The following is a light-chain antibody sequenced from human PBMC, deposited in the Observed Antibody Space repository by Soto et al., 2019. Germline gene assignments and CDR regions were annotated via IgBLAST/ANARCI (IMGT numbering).Light chain of an antibody. CDR3: QQSGSSTP. V-gene: IGKV3-20*01. CDR1: QSVPRSY. J-gene: IGKJ5*01. CDR2: GTS. Sequence: VLTQAPGTLSLSPGERATLSCRASQSVPRSYLAWYQQKPGQAPRLLIYGTSSRATGIPDRFSGSGSGTDYTLTTSRLEPADFAVFYCQQSGSSTPLGQGTRLEI.